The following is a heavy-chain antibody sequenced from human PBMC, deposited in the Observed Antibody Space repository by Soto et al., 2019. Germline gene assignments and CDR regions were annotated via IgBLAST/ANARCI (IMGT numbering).Heavy chain of an antibody. D-gene: IGHD3-16*01. CDR3: AAGSFHDTGGFGAIDF. V-gene: IGHV1-69*01. J-gene: IGHJ4*02. CDR1: GGTFRTYD. CDR2: IIPRFGTP. Sequence: QAHLVQSGAEVRKPGSSVTVSCKATGGTFRTYDFNWVRQAPGQGLEWMGAIIPRFGTPSYAQRFLERAAISADEVPNTVNLTLTDLRSDDTAVFYCAAGSFHDTGGFGAIDFWGEGTLVTVSS.